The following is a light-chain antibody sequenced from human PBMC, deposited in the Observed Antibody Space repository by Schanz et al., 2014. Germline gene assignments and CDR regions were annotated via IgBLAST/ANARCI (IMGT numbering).Light chain of an antibody. CDR1: SSDVGGYNF. CDR3: NSYAGSNNWV. J-gene: IGLJ3*02. Sequence: SVLTQPPSASGSPGQSVTISCTGTSSDVGGYNFVSWYQQHPGKAPKLMIYDVSNRPSGVSNRFSGSKSGNTASLTVSGLQAEDEADYYCNSYAGSNNWVFGGGTKLTVL. V-gene: IGLV2-8*01. CDR2: DVS.